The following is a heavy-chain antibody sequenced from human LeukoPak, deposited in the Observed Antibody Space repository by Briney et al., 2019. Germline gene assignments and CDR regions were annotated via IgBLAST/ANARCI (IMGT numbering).Heavy chain of an antibody. CDR1: GFTFSSYG. Sequence: GGSLRLSCAASGFTFSSYGMHWVRQAPGKGLEWVAFIRYDGSNKYYADSVKGRFTISRDNSKNTLYLQMNSLRAEDTAVYYCAKVRVVPAATVIYFRYYYYMDVWGKGTTVTIPS. CDR2: IRYDGSNK. J-gene: IGHJ6*03. CDR3: AKVRVVPAATVIYFRYYYYMDV. D-gene: IGHD2-2*01. V-gene: IGHV3-30*02.